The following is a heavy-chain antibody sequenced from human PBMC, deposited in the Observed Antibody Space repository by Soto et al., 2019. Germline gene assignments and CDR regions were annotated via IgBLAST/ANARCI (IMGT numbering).Heavy chain of an antibody. V-gene: IGHV4-59*08. CDR2: IYYSGST. Sequence: LEILSLTCTVSGVTIISYYCRWIRKPPGKGLEWIGYIYYSGSTNYNPSLKSRVTISVDTSKNQFSLKLSSVTAADTAVYYCARPMISTKRENAFDIWGQVTMVTVSS. J-gene: IGHJ3*02. CDR3: ARPMISTKRENAFDI. CDR1: GVTIISYY. D-gene: IGHD3-22*01.